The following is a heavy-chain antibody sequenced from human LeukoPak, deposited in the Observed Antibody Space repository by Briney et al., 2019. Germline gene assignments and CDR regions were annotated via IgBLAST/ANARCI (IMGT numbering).Heavy chain of an antibody. CDR3: ARETSRKGAHYMDV. V-gene: IGHV4-4*07. CDR2: IYTSGST. Sequence: PSETLSLTCTVSGGSISSYYWSWIRQPAGKGLEWIGRIYTSGSTNYNPSLKRRVTMSVDTSKNQFSLKLSSVTAADTAVYYCARETSRKGAHYMDVWGKGTTVTISS. D-gene: IGHD1-14*01. CDR1: GGSISSYY. J-gene: IGHJ6*03.